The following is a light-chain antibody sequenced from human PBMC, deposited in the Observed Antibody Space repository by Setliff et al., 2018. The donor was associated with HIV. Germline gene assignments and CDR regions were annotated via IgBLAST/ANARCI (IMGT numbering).Light chain of an antibody. CDR3: CSYVGASIYV. CDR2: EVS. CDR1: RSDVGTYNL. Sequence: QSALTQPASVSGSPGRSITISCTGTRSDVGTYNLVSWYQQHPGKVPKLTIYEVSKRPSGVSNRFSGSKSDNTASLTISGLQAEDEADYYCCSYVGASIYVFGTGTKVTVL. V-gene: IGLV2-23*02. J-gene: IGLJ1*01.